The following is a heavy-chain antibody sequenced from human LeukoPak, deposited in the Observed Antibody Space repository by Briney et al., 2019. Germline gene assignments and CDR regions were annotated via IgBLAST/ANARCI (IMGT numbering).Heavy chain of an antibody. CDR1: GFTFNGYW. Sequence: GGSLRLSCAASGFTFNGYWMSWVRQAPGKGLEWVANINRDGSEKYYVVSVKGRFTISRDNAKNSLYLQMNILRAEDTAVYYCVFGGGYDSNYWGQGTLVTVSS. D-gene: IGHD5-12*01. CDR3: VFGGGYDSNY. J-gene: IGHJ4*02. V-gene: IGHV3-7*01. CDR2: INRDGSEK.